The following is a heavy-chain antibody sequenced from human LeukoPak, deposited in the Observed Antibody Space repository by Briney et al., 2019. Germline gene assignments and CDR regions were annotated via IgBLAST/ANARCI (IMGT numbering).Heavy chain of an antibody. J-gene: IGHJ4*02. CDR3: TTDGIGYLFNY. D-gene: IGHD5-18*01. CDR2: IKSKVDGGTT. CDR1: GFTFSNAW. Sequence: PGGSLRLSCAASGFTFSNAWLNWVRQAPGKGLEWVGRIKSKVDGGTTDYAAPVKGRFTISRDDSKNTLYPQMNSLKTEDTAVYYCTTDGIGYLFNYWGQGTLVIVSS. V-gene: IGHV3-15*07.